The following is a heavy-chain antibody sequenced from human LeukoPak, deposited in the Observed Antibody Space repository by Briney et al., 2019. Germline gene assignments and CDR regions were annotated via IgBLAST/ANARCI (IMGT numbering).Heavy chain of an antibody. CDR1: GGSISSYY. CDR2: IYYSGST. D-gene: IGHD6-13*01. V-gene: IGHV4-59*01. Sequence: SETLSLTCTVSGGSISSYYWSWIRQPPGKGLEWIGYIYYSGSTNYNPSLKSRVTISVDTSKNQFSLKLSSVTAADTAVYYCASVYSSSPYFDYWGQGTLVTVSS. J-gene: IGHJ4*02. CDR3: ASVYSSSPYFDY.